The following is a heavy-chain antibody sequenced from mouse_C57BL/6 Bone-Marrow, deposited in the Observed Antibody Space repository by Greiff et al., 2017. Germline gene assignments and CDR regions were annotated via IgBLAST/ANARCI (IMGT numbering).Heavy chain of an antibody. V-gene: IGHV1-55*01. CDR3: ARGAFITTVVATSDY. D-gene: IGHD1-1*01. CDR1: GYTFTSYW. CDR2: IYPGSGST. Sequence: VQLQQPGAELVKPGASVKMSCKASGYTFTSYWITWVKQRPGQGLEWIGDIYPGSGSTNYNEKFKSKATLTVDTSSSTAYMQLSSLTSEDSAVYYCARGAFITTVVATSDYWGQGTTLTVSS. J-gene: IGHJ2*01.